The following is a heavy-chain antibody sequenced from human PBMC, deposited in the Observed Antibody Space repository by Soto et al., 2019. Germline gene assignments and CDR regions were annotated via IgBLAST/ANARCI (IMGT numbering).Heavy chain of an antibody. CDR2: IIPIFGTA. V-gene: IGHV1-69*06. CDR1: GGTFSSYA. CDR3: ARGRITIFGVVMGSLDY. D-gene: IGHD3-3*01. J-gene: IGHJ4*02. Sequence: QVQLVQSGAEVKKPGSSVKVSCKASGGTFSSYAISWVRQAPGQGLEWMGGIIPIFGTANYAQKFQGRVTITAEKSTSTAYMELSSLRSEDTAVYYCARGRITIFGVVMGSLDYWGQGTLVTVSS.